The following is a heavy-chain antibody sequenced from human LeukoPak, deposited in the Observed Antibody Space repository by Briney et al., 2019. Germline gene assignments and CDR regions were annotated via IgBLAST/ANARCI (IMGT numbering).Heavy chain of an antibody. J-gene: IGHJ4*02. Sequence: ASVKVSCKAPGYTFTSYDINWVRQATGQGLEWMGWMNPNSGNTGYAQKFQGRVTMTRNTSISTAYMELSSLRSEDTAVYYCARAGQQLVSYFDYWGQGTLVTVS. D-gene: IGHD6-13*01. CDR3: ARAGQQLVSYFDY. CDR1: GYTFTSYD. V-gene: IGHV1-8*01. CDR2: MNPNSGNT.